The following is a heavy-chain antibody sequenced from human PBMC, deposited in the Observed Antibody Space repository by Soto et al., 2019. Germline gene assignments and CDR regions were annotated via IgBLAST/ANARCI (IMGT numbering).Heavy chain of an antibody. J-gene: IGHJ4*02. CDR3: ATVGSRYSSSWYQGY. CDR1: GYTFTSYA. D-gene: IGHD6-13*01. Sequence: QVQLVQSGAEVKKPGASVKVSCKASGYTFTSYAITWVRQAPGQGLEWMGWISSYNGNTNYAEKLQGRVTMTTDTSTNTVYMELRSLRSDDTAVYYCATVGSRYSSSWYQGYWGQGTLLTVSS. CDR2: ISSYNGNT. V-gene: IGHV1-18*01.